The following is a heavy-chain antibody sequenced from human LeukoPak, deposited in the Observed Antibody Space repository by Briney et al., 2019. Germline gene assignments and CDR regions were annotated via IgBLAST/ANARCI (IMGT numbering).Heavy chain of an antibody. Sequence: SETLSLTCTVSGGSISSGSYYWSWIRQPAGKGLEWIGRIYTSGGTNYNPSLKSRVTISVDTSKNQFSLKLSSVTAADTAVYYCARVYYYYYYMDVWGKGTTVTVSS. V-gene: IGHV4-61*02. CDR2: IYTSGGT. CDR3: ARVYYYYYYMDV. CDR1: GGSISSGSYY. J-gene: IGHJ6*03.